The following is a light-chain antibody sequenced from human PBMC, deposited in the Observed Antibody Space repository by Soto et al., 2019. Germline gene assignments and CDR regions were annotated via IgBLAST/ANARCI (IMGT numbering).Light chain of an antibody. CDR3: QKYYSPIWT. CDR1: QTVLYSSNNKNY. CDR2: WAS. Sequence: DIVMTQSPDSLAVSLGERATLNCKSSQTVLYSSNNKNYLAWYQQKSGKPPKLLIYWASIRESGVPDLFSGSGTGTDFTITISSLQAEDVTVYYCQKYYSPIWTFGKGTKVEIK. J-gene: IGKJ1*01. V-gene: IGKV4-1*01.